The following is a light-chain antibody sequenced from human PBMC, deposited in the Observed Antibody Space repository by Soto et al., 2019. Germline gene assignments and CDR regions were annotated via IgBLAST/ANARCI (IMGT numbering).Light chain of an antibody. V-gene: IGKV1-5*03. Sequence: DIQMTQSPSTLSASVGDRVTITCRASQSISSWLAWYQQKPGKAPKLLIYKASSLESGVPSRFSGSGSGTEFTXTISSLQPDDFATYYCQQYNSYSWTFGQGTKVEIK. CDR2: KAS. CDR1: QSISSW. CDR3: QQYNSYSWT. J-gene: IGKJ1*01.